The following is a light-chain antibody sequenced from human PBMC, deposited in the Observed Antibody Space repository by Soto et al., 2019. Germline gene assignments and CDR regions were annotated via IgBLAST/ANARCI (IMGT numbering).Light chain of an antibody. CDR1: SSDVGGYNY. CDR2: EVS. CDR3: SSYTSSSTV. V-gene: IGLV2-14*01. Sequence: QSALTQPASVSGSPGQSIPISCTGTSSDVGGYNYVSWYQQHPGKAPKLMIYEVSNRPSGVSNRFSGSKSGNTASLTISGLQAEDEADYYCSSYTSSSTVFGGGTQLTVL. J-gene: IGLJ7*01.